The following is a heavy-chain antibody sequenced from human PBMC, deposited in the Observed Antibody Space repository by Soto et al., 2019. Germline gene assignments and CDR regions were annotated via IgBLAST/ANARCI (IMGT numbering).Heavy chain of an antibody. V-gene: IGHV1-69*13. J-gene: IGHJ4*02. CDR1: ADTFSSYA. D-gene: IGHD1-26*01. CDR2: IIPFFNTS. CDR3: ARESAYGGNPLAFDY. Sequence: SVKVSCKASADTFSSYAISWVRLAPGQGLDWMGGIIPFFNTSNYAQKFRGRVTITADESTSTAYMELSSLRSEDTAMYYCARESAYGGNPLAFDYWGQGTLVTVSS.